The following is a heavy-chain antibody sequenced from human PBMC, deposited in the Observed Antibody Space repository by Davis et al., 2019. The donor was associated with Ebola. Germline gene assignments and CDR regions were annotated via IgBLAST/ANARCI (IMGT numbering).Heavy chain of an antibody. J-gene: IGHJ1*01. CDR2: ISYDGSNK. CDR3: ARDLPLQAGFQH. V-gene: IGHV3-30*03. CDR1: GFTFSSYG. D-gene: IGHD4-11*01. Sequence: GGSLRLSCAASGFTFSSYGMHWVRQAPGKGLEWVAVISYDGSNKYYADSVKGRFTISRDNAKNSLYLQMNSLRDEDTAVYYCARDLPLQAGFQHWGQGTLVTVSS.